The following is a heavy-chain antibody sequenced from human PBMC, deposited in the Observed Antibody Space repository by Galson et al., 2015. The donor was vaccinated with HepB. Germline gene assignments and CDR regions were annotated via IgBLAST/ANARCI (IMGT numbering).Heavy chain of an antibody. Sequence: SVKVSCKASGYTFTSYYMHWVRQAPGQGLEWMGIINPSGGSTGYAQKFQGRVTMTRDTSTSTVYMELSSLRSEDTAVYYCARDGAYCSSTSCYYYYYYGMDVWGQGTLVTVS. CDR3: ARDGAYCSSTSCYYYYYYGMDV. V-gene: IGHV1-46*01. CDR1: GYTFTSYY. CDR2: INPSGGST. J-gene: IGHJ6*02. D-gene: IGHD2-2*01.